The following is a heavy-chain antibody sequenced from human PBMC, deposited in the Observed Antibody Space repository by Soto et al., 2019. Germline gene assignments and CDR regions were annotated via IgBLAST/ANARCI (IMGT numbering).Heavy chain of an antibody. CDR2: IGAFNVNT. V-gene: IGHV1-18*01. CDR3: ARTWGYRGGGLDY. J-gene: IGHJ4*02. D-gene: IGHD5-12*01. Sequence: QVQLVQSGAEVKKPGASVTVSCKASGYSFSSYGLTWVRQAPGQGLEWMGWIGAFNVNTNFAQKFQGRVAMTTDSSTSTAYMELRILRSEDTAVYYCARTWGYRGGGLDYWGQGTLVTVSS. CDR1: GYSFSSYG.